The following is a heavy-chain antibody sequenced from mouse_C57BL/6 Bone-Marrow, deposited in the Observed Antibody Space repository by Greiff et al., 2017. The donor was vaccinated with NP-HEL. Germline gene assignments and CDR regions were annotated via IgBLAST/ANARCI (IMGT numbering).Heavy chain of an antibody. CDR1: GYTFTTYW. D-gene: IGHD1-1*01. V-gene: IGHV1-50*01. Sequence: QVQLQQPGAELVKPGASVKLSCKASGYTFTTYWMQWVKQRPGQGLAWIGEIDPSDSYTNYNQKFKGKATLTVATSSSTANMQLSSLTSEDSAVYYCARKAYYGRSYEFAYWGQGTLVTVSA. CDR3: ARKAYYGRSYEFAY. CDR2: IDPSDSYT. J-gene: IGHJ3*01.